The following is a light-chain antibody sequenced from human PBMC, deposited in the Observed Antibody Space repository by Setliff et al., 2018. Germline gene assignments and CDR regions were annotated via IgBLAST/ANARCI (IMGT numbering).Light chain of an antibody. CDR3: SSYTNTRTAYV. V-gene: IGLV2-14*01. CDR1: SSDVGGCNH. CDR2: EVS. Sequence: QSVLTQPASVSGSPGQSIAISCTGTSSDVGGCNHVSWYQQHPGKAPNLMIYEVSNRPSGVSNRFSGSKSGNTASLTISGLQAEDEADYYCSSYTNTRTAYVFGTGTKGTVL. J-gene: IGLJ1*01.